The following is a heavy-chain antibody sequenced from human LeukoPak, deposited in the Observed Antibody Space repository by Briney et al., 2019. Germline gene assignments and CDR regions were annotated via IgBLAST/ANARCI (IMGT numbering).Heavy chain of an antibody. Sequence: GGSLRLSCAASGFTFSSYSMNWVRQAPGKGLEWVSRINEDGSIPYYADSVRGRFTISRDNAKNTLYLQMNSLRVEDTAVYYCATASSASYYPAWGQGTLVTVSS. V-gene: IGHV3-74*01. J-gene: IGHJ5*02. D-gene: IGHD1-26*01. CDR3: ATASSASYYPA. CDR1: GFTFSSYS. CDR2: INEDGSIP.